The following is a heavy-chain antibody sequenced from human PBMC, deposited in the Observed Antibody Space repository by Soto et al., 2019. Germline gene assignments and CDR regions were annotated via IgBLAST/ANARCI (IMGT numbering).Heavy chain of an antibody. CDR3: ARGRRITGTTTGYYYYYMDV. CDR2: MNPNSGNT. Sequence: QVQLVQSGAEVKKPGASVKVSCKASGYTFTSYDINWVRQATGQGLEWMGWMNPNSGNTGYAQKFRGRVTMTRNTSISTAYMELSSLRSEDTAVYYCARGRRITGTTTGYYYYYMDVWGKGTTVTVSS. V-gene: IGHV1-8*01. CDR1: GYTFTSYD. D-gene: IGHD1-7*01. J-gene: IGHJ6*03.